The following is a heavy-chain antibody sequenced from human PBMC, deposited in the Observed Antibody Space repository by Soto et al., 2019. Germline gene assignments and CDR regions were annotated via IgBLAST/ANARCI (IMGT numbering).Heavy chain of an antibody. CDR3: AHRRRDSSGWYAYYYGMDV. Sequence: SGPTLVNPTQTLTLTCTVSGFSLSTSGMCASWIRQPPGKALEWLALIYWNDDKRYSPSLKSRLTITKDTSKNQVVLTMTNMDPVDTATYYCAHRRRDSSGWYAYYYGMDVWGQGTTVTVSS. D-gene: IGHD6-19*01. CDR1: GFSLSTSGMC. CDR2: IYWNDDK. V-gene: IGHV2-5*08. J-gene: IGHJ6*02.